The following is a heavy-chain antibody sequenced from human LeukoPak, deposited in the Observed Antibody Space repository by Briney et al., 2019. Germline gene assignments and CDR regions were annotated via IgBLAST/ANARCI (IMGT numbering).Heavy chain of an antibody. Sequence: ASVKVSCKASGYTFTGYYMHWVRQAPGQGLEWMGWINPNSGGTNYAQKFQGRVTMTRDTSISTAYMELSRLRSDDTAVYYCARDRSMITFGGVIVIPAYWGQGTLVTVSS. D-gene: IGHD3-16*02. CDR3: ARDRSMITFGGVIVIPAY. V-gene: IGHV1-2*02. CDR2: INPNSGGT. CDR1: GYTFTGYY. J-gene: IGHJ4*02.